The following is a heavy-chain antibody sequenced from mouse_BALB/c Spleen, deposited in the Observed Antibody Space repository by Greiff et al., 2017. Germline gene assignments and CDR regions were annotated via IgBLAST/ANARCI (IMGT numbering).Heavy chain of an antibody. CDR3: ARGLLYAMDY. Sequence: QVQLQQSGAELVKPGASVKLSCKASGYTFTSYYMYWVKQRPGQGLEWIGEINPSNGGTNFNEKFKSKATLTVDKSSSTAYMQLSSLTSEDSAVYYCARGLLYAMDYWGQGTSVTVSS. V-gene: IGHV1S81*02. CDR2: INPSNGGT. J-gene: IGHJ4*01. CDR1: GYTFTSYY.